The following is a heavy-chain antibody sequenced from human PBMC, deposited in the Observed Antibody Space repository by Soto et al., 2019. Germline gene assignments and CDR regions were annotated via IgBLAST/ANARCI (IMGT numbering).Heavy chain of an antibody. V-gene: IGHV3-30*03. D-gene: IGHD5-12*01. CDR2: ISYYGTNE. CDR3: ARETHRRPEWLRLSWFDP. CDR1: GFTFSGYG. J-gene: IGHJ5*02. Sequence: PGGSLRLSCEASGFTFSGYGMHWVRQAPGKGLEWVAVISYYGTNEYYEDSVKGRFTISRDNSKNTLYLQMNSLRAEDTAVYYCARETHRRPEWLRLSWFDPWGQGTLVTVSS.